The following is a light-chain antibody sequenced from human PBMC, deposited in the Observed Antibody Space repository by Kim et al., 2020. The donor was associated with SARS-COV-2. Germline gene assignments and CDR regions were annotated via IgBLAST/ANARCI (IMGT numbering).Light chain of an antibody. J-gene: IGLJ2*01. Sequence: SSELTQDPVVSVALGQTVRITCHGDSLRLSYASWYQQKPGQAPILVIYGENNRPSGIPDRFSGSSSGNTASLTITGAQAEDEAEYYCNSRDTTGYHVIFGGGTQLTVL. V-gene: IGLV3-19*01. CDR2: GEN. CDR1: SLRLSY. CDR3: NSRDTTGYHVI.